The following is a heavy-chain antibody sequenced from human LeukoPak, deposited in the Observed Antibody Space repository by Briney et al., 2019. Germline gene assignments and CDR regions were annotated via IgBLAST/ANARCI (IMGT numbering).Heavy chain of an antibody. Sequence: SETLSLTCTVSGGSISSSSYYWGWIRQPPGKGLEWIGSIYYSGSTYYNPSLKSRVTISVDTSKNQFSLKLSSVTAADTAVYYCARVSADFWSGYQYYFDYWGQGTLVTVSS. CDR3: ARVSADFWSGYQYYFDY. V-gene: IGHV4-39*07. J-gene: IGHJ4*02. CDR1: GGSISSSSYY. D-gene: IGHD3-3*01. CDR2: IYYSGST.